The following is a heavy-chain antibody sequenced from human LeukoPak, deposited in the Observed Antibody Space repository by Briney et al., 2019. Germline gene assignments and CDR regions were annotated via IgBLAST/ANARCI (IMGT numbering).Heavy chain of an antibody. J-gene: IGHJ6*02. V-gene: IGHV3-74*01. CDR1: GFTFSSYW. CDR2: INSDGSRT. D-gene: IGHD3-10*01. CDR3: ARAEELLLWFGKLLSSHYYGMDV. Sequence: PGGSLRLSCAASGFTFSSYWMHWVRQAPGKGLVWVSRINSDGSRTSYADSVKGRFTISRDNAKNTLYLQMNSLRADDTAVYYCARAEELLLWFGKLLSSHYYGMDVWSQGTTVTVSS.